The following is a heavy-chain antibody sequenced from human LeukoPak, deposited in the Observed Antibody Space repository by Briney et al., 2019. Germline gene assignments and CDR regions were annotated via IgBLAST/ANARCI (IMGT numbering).Heavy chain of an antibody. Sequence: GRSLRLSCAASGFTFSSYAMHWVRQAPGKGLEWVAVISYDGSNKYYADSVKGRFTISRDNSKNTLYLQMNSLRAEDTAGYYCARDYYDLWSGYYPYWFDPWGQGTLVTVSS. V-gene: IGHV3-30-3*01. CDR3: ARDYYDLWSGYYPYWFDP. J-gene: IGHJ5*02. D-gene: IGHD3-3*01. CDR2: ISYDGSNK. CDR1: GFTFSSYA.